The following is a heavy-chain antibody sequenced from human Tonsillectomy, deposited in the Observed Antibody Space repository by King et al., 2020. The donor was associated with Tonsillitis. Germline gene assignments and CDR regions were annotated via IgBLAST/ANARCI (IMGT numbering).Heavy chain of an antibody. V-gene: IGHV3-13*01. CDR1: GFTFSSYD. D-gene: IGHD3-16*01. Sequence: VQLVESGGGLVQPGGSLRLSCAASGFTFSSYDMHWVRQATGKGLEWVSAMGTAGDTYYPGSGKGRFTISRENAKNSLYLQMNSLRAGDTAVYYRVRDGGGWGIDYWGQGTLVTVSS. CDR2: MGTAGDT. CDR3: VRDGGGWGIDY. J-gene: IGHJ4*02.